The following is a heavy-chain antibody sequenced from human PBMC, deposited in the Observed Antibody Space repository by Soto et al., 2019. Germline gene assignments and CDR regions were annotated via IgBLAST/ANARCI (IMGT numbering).Heavy chain of an antibody. CDR1: GFTFSRSD. D-gene: IGHD2-8*02. Sequence: EVQLVESGGGLVQPGGSLRLSCAASGFTFSRSDMHWVRQATGKGLEWISAIGTEHDAYYPDSVKGRFTTSRDNAKNSFYLQMNSLRAEDTGVYYCARQASYWHGGGGWFDPWGQGTLVIVSS. V-gene: IGHV3-13*01. J-gene: IGHJ5*02. CDR3: ARQASYWHGGGGWFDP. CDR2: IGTEHDA.